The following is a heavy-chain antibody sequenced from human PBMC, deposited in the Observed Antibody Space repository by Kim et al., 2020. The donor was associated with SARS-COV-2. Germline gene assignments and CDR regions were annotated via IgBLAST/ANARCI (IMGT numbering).Heavy chain of an antibody. J-gene: IGHJ6*02. D-gene: IGHD3-10*01. CDR2: INHSGST. Sequence: SETLSLTCAVYGGSFSGYYWSWIRQPPGKGLEWIWEINHSGSTNYNPSLKSRVTISVDTSKNQFSLKLSSVTAADTAVYYCARGRRPQYYGSGSMRYYYYGMDVWGQGTTVTVSS. V-gene: IGHV4-34*01. CDR3: ARGRRPQYYGSGSMRYYYYGMDV. CDR1: GGSFSGYY.